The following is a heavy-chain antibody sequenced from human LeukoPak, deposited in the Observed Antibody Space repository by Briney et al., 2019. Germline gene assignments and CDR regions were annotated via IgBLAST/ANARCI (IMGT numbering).Heavy chain of an antibody. Sequence: GESLKISCKGSGYSFSTYWIAWVRQMPGKGLEWMGIIYPGDSDTRYSPSLQGQVTISADKSISTAYLQWTSLKASDTAVYYCARTTHYYYGMDVWGQGTTVTVSS. CDR3: ARTTHYYYGMDV. CDR1: GYSFSTYW. CDR2: IYPGDSDT. V-gene: IGHV5-51*01. J-gene: IGHJ6*02. D-gene: IGHD1-1*01.